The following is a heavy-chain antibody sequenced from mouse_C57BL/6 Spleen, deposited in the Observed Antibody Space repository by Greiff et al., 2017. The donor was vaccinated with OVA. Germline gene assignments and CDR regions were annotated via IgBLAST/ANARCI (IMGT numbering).Heavy chain of an antibody. CDR2: ISDGGSYT. Sequence: EVMLVESGGGLAKPGGSLKLSCAASGFTFSSYAMSWVRQTPEQRLEWVATISDGGSYTYYPDNVKGRFTFSRDNAKNNLYLQMSHLKSEDTAMYYCARYNCFDYWGQGTTLTVSS. CDR3: ARYNCFDY. J-gene: IGHJ2*01. D-gene: IGHD1-3*01. V-gene: IGHV5-4*03. CDR1: GFTFSSYA.